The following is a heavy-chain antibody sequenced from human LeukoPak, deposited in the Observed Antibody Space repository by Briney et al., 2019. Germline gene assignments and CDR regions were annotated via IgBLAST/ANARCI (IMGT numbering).Heavy chain of an antibody. CDR3: AGEGRRYGYAWAFDD. J-gene: IGHJ3*01. Sequence: GGSLRLSCEASGSSLRNHLITWVGHAPGKGLEEVSSLSFSDGPRHYVDPVKSRFTSTSDMSTVPLFLQRNSLGGDDTAVYYCAGEGRRYGYAWAFDDWGQGTMVTISS. CDR1: GSSLRNHL. V-gene: IGHV3-23*01. CDR2: LSFSDGPR. D-gene: IGHD2-2*01.